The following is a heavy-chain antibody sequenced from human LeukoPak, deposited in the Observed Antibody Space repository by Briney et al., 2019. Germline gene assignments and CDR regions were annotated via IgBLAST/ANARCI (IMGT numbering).Heavy chain of an antibody. V-gene: IGHV4-39*01. CDR3: ASLNDYGDYG. J-gene: IGHJ4*02. CDR2: IYYSGST. Sequence: SETLSLTCTVSGGSISSISYYWGWIRQPPGKGLEWIGSIYYSGSTYYNPSLKSRVTISVDTSKNQFSLKLSSVTAADTAVYYCASLNDYGDYGWGQGTLVTVSS. CDR1: GGSISSISYY. D-gene: IGHD4-17*01.